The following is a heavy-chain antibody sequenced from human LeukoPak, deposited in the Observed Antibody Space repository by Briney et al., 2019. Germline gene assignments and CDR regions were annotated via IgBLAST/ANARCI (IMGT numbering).Heavy chain of an antibody. CDR2: INHSGST. CDR1: GGSFSGYY. D-gene: IGHD5-18*01. J-gene: IGHJ4*02. CDR3: ARGLFASYGYRG. Sequence: SETLSLTCAVYGGSFSGYYWSWIRQPPGKGLEWIGEINHSGSTNYNPSLKSRVTISVDTSKNQFSLKLSSVTAADTAVYYCARGLFASYGYRGWGQGTLVTVSS. V-gene: IGHV4-34*01.